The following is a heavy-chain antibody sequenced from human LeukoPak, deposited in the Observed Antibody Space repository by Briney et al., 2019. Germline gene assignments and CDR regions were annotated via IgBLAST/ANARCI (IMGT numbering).Heavy chain of an antibody. V-gene: IGHV3-23*01. CDR3: AKQIVGATLYDY. CDR1: GFTFSSYG. J-gene: IGHJ4*02. CDR2: ISGSGGST. D-gene: IGHD1-26*01. Sequence: PGGPLRLSCAASGFTFSSYGMSWVRQAPGKGLEWVSAISGSGGSTYYADSVKGRLTISRDNSKNTLYLQMNSLRAGDTAVYYCAKQIVGATLYDYWGQGTLVTVSS.